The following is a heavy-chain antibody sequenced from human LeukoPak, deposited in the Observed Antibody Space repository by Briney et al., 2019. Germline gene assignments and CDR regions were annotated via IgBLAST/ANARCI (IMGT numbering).Heavy chain of an antibody. V-gene: IGHV4-59*12. Sequence: SETLSLTCTVSGGSITSDYWSWIRQPPGKGLEWIGYISYSGSTSYNPSLKSRVTISVDRSKNQFSLKLSSVTAADTAVYYCAKLESLHGPGRDYWGQGTLVTVSS. CDR2: ISYSGST. CDR3: AKLESLHGPGRDY. D-gene: IGHD3-10*01. J-gene: IGHJ4*02. CDR1: GGSITSDY.